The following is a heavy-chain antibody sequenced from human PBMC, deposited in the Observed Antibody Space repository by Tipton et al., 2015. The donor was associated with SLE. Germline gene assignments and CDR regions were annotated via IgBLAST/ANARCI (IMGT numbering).Heavy chain of an antibody. V-gene: IGHV4-59*11. Sequence: TLSLTCTVSGSSISSHYWRWLRRPPGKALEWIAYINYSGSTNYNPPLKSRITMSVDTSKDQFYLKLSSVTAADTAVFYCAGRRGSSWYEDYFDYWGQGTLVTVSS. J-gene: IGHJ4*02. D-gene: IGHD6-13*01. CDR3: AGRRGSSWYEDYFDY. CDR1: GSSISSHY. CDR2: INYSGST.